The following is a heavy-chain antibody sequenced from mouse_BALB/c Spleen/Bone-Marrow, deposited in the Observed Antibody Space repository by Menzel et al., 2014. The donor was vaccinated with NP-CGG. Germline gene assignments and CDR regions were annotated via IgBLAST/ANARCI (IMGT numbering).Heavy chain of an antibody. CDR2: INPGSGGT. D-gene: IGHD1-1*01. CDR1: GYAFTNYL. V-gene: IGHV1-54*01. J-gene: IGHJ2*01. CDR3: ARSYYGSPYSDN. Sequence: VQLQQSGAELVRPGTSVKVSCKASGYAFTNYLIVGVKQRPGQGLEWIGVINPGSGGTNYNEKFKGKATLTAAKSSSTAYMQFSSLTSEDSAVYIGARSYYGSPYSDNWGQGSTLPVAS.